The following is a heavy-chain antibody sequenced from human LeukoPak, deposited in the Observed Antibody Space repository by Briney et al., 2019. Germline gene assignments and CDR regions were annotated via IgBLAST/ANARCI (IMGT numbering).Heavy chain of an antibody. CDR1: GFTFDDYA. CDR2: ISGDGGST. CDR3: AKDWLRPGNIHEDY. D-gene: IGHD2/OR15-2a*01. V-gene: IGHV3-43*02. Sequence: PGGSLRLSCAASGFTFDDYAMHWVRQAPGKGLEWVSLISGDGGSTYYADSVKGRFTISRDNSKNSLYLQMNSLRTEDTALYYCAKDWLRPGNIHEDYWGQGTLVTVSS. J-gene: IGHJ4*02.